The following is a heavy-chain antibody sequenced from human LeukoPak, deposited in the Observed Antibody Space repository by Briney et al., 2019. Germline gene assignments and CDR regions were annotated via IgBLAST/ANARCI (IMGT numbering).Heavy chain of an antibody. Sequence: SETLSLTCTVSGGSISSGGYYWSWIRQHPGKGLEWIGYIYYSGSSYYNPSLKSRITISVDTSKNQFSLKLSSVTAADTAVYYCARAYTSSCRWFDPWGQGTLVTVSS. D-gene: IGHD6-13*01. V-gene: IGHV4-31*03. CDR1: GGSISSGGYY. CDR2: IYYSGSS. J-gene: IGHJ5*02. CDR3: ARAYTSSCRWFDP.